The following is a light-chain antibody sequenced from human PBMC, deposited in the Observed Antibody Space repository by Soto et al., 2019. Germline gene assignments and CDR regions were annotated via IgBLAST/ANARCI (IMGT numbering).Light chain of an antibody. V-gene: IGKV2-28*01. CDR1: QSLLHSNGNHY. J-gene: IGKJ1*01. Sequence: DIVMTQSPLSLPVTPGEPASISCRSSQSLLHSNGNHYLDWYLQKPGQSPQLLIYLGSSRASGVPDRFSGSGSGTDFTLKISRVEADDVGVYYWMQALQNPWTFGQGTKVEIK. CDR3: MQALQNPWT. CDR2: LGS.